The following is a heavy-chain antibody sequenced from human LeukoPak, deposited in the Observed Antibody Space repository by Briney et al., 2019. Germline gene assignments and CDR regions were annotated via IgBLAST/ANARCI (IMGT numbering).Heavy chain of an antibody. D-gene: IGHD3-22*01. CDR2: IWYDGGNK. CDR3: VKDTSYYDSSGPLPYFDY. Sequence: GGSLRLSCAASGFTFSNYGMHWVRQAPGKGLEWVAVIWYDGGNKYYADSVKGRFTISRDNSKNTLYLQMSSLRAEDTAVYYCVKDTSYYDSSGPLPYFDYWGQGTLVTVSS. CDR1: GFTFSNYG. V-gene: IGHV3-30*02. J-gene: IGHJ4*02.